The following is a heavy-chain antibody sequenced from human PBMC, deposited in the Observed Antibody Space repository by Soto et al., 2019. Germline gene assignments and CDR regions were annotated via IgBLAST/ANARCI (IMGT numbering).Heavy chain of an antibody. D-gene: IGHD6-19*01. V-gene: IGHV3-21*01. CDR2: ISTSSSYI. J-gene: IGHJ2*01. CDR3: ARDKQPYSSGWSENYWYFDL. CDR1: GFTFSSYT. Sequence: EVQLVESGGGLVKPGGSLRLSCAASGFTFSSYTVNWVRQAPGKGLEWVSSISTSSSYIYYADSVKGRFTISRDNAKNSLYLQINSLRAGDSAVYYCARDKQPYSSGWSENYWYFDLWGRGTLVTVSS.